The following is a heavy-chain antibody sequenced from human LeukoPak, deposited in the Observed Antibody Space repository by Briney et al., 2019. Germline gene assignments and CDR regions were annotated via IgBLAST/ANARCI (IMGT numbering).Heavy chain of an antibody. CDR2: VSGDGSST. V-gene: IGHV3-74*01. Sequence: HSGGSLRLSCAASGFTFISYWMHWVRQAPGKGLVWVSRVSGDGSSTDYADSVKGRFTISRDNAKDTLYLQMNSLRADETGVYYCARGTMIGRFDYWGQGSLVTVSS. D-gene: IGHD3-22*01. J-gene: IGHJ4*02. CDR3: ARGTMIGRFDY. CDR1: GFTFISYW.